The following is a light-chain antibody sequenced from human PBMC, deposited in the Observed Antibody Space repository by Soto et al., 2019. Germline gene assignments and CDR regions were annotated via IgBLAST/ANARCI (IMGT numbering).Light chain of an antibody. V-gene: IGLV1-40*01. CDR3: QSYDSSLSGSV. CDR2: GNS. CDR1: SSNIGAGYY. J-gene: IGLJ2*01. Sequence: QSVLTQPPSVSGAPGQRVTISCTGNSSNIGAGYYVHWYQQLPGTAPKLLIYGNSNRPSGVPDRFSGSKSGTSASLAITGLEAEDEADYYCQSYDSSLSGSVFGGGTKLTVL.